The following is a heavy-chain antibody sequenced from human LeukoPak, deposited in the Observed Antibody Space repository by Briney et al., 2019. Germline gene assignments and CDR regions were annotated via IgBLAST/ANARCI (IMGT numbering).Heavy chain of an antibody. J-gene: IGHJ6*03. CDR1: GGSISSYY. Sequence: SETLSLTCTVSGGSISSYYWSWIRQPPGKGLEWIGYIYYSGSTHYNPSLKSRVTISVDTSKNQFSLKLSSVTAADTAVYYCAGGYCSSTSCYSYYYYMDVWGKGTTVTVSS. CDR3: AGGYCSSTSCYSYYYYMDV. CDR2: IYYSGST. V-gene: IGHV4-59*08. D-gene: IGHD2-2*02.